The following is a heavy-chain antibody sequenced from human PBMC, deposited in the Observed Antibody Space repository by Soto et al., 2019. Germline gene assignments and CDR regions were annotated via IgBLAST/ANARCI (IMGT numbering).Heavy chain of an antibody. Sequence: PSETLSLTCTVSGGSISSGGYYWSWIRQHPGKGLEWIGYIYYSGSTYYNPSLKSRVTISVDTSKNQFSLKLSSVTAADTAVYYCARRGTTPYYYYYGMDVWGQGTTVTVSS. CDR2: IYYSGST. D-gene: IGHD2-2*01. CDR1: GGSISSGGYY. CDR3: ARRGTTPYYYYYGMDV. V-gene: IGHV4-31*03. J-gene: IGHJ6*02.